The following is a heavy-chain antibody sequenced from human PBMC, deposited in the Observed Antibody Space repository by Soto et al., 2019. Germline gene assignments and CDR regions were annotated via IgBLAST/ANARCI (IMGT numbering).Heavy chain of an antibody. CDR1: GFTTFDHG. CDR2: ILWNSGAA. CDR3: GNDVAPGGLEV. J-gene: IGHJ6*02. V-gene: IGHV3-9*02. D-gene: IGHD5-12*01. Sequence: PGGSLRLSCVVPGFTTFDHGMHWVRQSPAKGLEWVSGILWNSGAAGYADSVKGRFTISRDRAKRALYLQMDSLRPEDTALYYCGNDVAPGGLEVWGQGTTVTVSS.